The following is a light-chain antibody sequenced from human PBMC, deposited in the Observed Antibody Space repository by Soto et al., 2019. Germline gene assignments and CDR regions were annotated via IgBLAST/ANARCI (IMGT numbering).Light chain of an antibody. CDR1: TSNIGNND. J-gene: IGLJ2*01. Sequence: QSVLTQPPSVSAAPGQKVTISCSGSTSNIGNNDVSWYQHLPGTAPKLLIYDNTKRPSGIPDRISGSKSGPSATLGITGLQTGDEADYYYATWDSSLLAVVFGGGTKLTVL. CDR3: ATWDSSLLAVV. V-gene: IGLV1-51*01. CDR2: DNT.